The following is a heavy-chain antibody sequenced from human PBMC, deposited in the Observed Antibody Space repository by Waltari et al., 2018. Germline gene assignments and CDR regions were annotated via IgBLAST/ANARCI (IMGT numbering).Heavy chain of an antibody. CDR2: IYTSGST. J-gene: IGHJ4*02. CDR1: GGSISSDTYY. CDR3: VRNSGNPKYYFDN. D-gene: IGHD5-12*01. V-gene: IGHV4-61*02. Sequence: QVQLQESGPGLVKPSQTLSLTCTVSGGSISSDTYYWSWIRQPAGKGLEWIGRIYTSGSTYYNPSLKSRVTVSVDTSKNQFSLNLNSVTAADTAVYYCVRNSGNPKYYFDNWGQGTLVTVSS.